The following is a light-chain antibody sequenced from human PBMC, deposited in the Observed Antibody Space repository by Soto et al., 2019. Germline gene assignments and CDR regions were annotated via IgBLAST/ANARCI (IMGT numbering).Light chain of an antibody. CDR1: QSVSSTY. Sequence: ESVLTQSPGTLSLSPGETATLSCGASQSVSSTYLAWYQQKPGQAPRLLLYGASNRASGIPDRFTGSGSGTDFTLTISRLEPEDFTVYYCQQYGTSPLTFGEGTKL. V-gene: IGKV3-20*01. CDR2: GAS. CDR3: QQYGTSPLT. J-gene: IGKJ1*01.